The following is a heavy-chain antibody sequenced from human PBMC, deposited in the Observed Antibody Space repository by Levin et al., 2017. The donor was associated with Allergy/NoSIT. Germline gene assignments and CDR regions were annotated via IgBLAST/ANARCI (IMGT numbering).Heavy chain of an antibody. J-gene: IGHJ4*02. D-gene: IGHD3-10*01. CDR3: AGRALYYYGSGSYSYSPFDF. Sequence: SETLSLTCAVYGGSFSGYYWSWIRQSPHKGLEWIGEVSRRGGSNYNPSLKSRVTISEDTSRKQFSLKLSSMTASDTAVYYCAGRALYYYGSGSYSYSPFDFWGQGTPVIVSS. CDR1: GGSFSGYY. V-gene: IGHV4-34*01. CDR2: VSRRGGS.